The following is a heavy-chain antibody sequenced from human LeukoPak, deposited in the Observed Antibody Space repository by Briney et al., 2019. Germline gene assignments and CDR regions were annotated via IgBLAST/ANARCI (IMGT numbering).Heavy chain of an antibody. CDR3: ARDRYDQRIFDY. Sequence: SQTLSLTFSVSGDSISSGVYYWNWIRQSPGKGLEWIGCIYHSGSTYYTPSLKSRVTISVDTSKNQFSLKLSSVTAADTAVYYCARDRYDQRIFDYWGQGTLVTVSS. CDR2: IYHSGST. D-gene: IGHD3-16*02. J-gene: IGHJ4*02. V-gene: IGHV4-30-4*08. CDR1: GDSISSGVYY.